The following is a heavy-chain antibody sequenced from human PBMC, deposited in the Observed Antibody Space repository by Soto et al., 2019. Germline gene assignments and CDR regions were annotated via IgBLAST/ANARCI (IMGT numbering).Heavy chain of an antibody. D-gene: IGHD3-10*01. CDR1: GYTFTNYG. CDR3: ARGKGLLLWFGELHPHNY. CDR2: INVYNGNT. J-gene: IGHJ4*02. Sequence: GASVKVSCKASGYTFTNYGISWVRQAPGQGLEWMGWINVYNGNTKYAQKVQGRVTMTTDTSTSTAYMELRSLRSDDTAVYYCARGKGLLLWFGELHPHNYWGQGTLVTVSS. V-gene: IGHV1-18*01.